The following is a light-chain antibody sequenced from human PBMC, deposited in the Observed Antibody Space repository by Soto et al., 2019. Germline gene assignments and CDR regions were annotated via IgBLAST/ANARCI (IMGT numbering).Light chain of an antibody. CDR1: QSVSSNY. CDR3: QQYTGPPTT. V-gene: IGKV3-20*01. Sequence: ELVLAQSPGTQSLSPGQRTTLSFRASQSVSSNYLAWYQQKPGQAPRLLIYGASTRAAGIPDRFSGSGSGTDFTLTVTRLEPEDSAVYFCQQYTGPPTTFGQGTRLEIK. J-gene: IGKJ5*01. CDR2: GAS.